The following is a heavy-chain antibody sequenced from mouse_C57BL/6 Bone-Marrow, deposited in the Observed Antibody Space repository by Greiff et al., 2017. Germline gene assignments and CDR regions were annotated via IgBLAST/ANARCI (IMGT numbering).Heavy chain of an antibody. CDR1: GYTFTSYW. V-gene: IGHV1-59*01. Sequence: QVQLQQPGAELVRPGTSVKLSCKASGYTFTSYWMHWVKQRPGQGLEWIGVIDPSDSYTNYNQKFKGKATLTVETSSSTAYMQRSSLTSEDSAVYYCARSPGFAYWGQGFLVTVSA. J-gene: IGHJ3*01. CDR2: IDPSDSYT. CDR3: ARSPGFAY.